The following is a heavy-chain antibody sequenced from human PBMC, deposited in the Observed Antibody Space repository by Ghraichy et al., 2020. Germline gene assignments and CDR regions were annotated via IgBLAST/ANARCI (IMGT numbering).Heavy chain of an antibody. CDR2: ISSSSSSI. D-gene: IGHD3-22*01. V-gene: IGHV3-21*01. Sequence: GESLNISCAASGFTFSSHSMNWVRQAPGKGLEWVSSISSSSSSIYYAESVEGRFTISRDNAKNSLYLQMNSLRAEDTAVYYCAISHYDISGYHHYWGQGTLVTVSS. CDR1: GFTFSSHS. J-gene: IGHJ4*02. CDR3: AISHYDISGYHHY.